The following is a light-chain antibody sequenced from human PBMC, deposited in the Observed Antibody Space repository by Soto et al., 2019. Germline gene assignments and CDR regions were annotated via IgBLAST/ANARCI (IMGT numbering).Light chain of an antibody. CDR1: SSDVGSYNL. J-gene: IGLJ1*01. Sequence: QSVLTQPASVSGSPGQSITISCTGTSSDVGSYNLVSWYQQHPGKAPKVMIYEVSKRPSGVSNRFSGSKFGNTASLTTSGLQADDEADYYCCSYAGSSTYVFGTGTKVTVL. V-gene: IGLV2-23*02. CDR2: EVS. CDR3: CSYAGSSTYV.